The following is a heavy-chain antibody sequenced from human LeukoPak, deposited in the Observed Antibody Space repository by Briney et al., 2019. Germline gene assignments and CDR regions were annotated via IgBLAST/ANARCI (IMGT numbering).Heavy chain of an antibody. V-gene: IGHV5-51*01. CDR2: IYPGDSDT. J-gene: IGHJ4*02. D-gene: IGHD1-26*01. Sequence: AESLKISCKGSGYSFTSYCIGWVRQMPGKGLEWMGIIYPGDSDTRYSPSFQGQATISADKSISTAYLQWSSLKAAETAMYYWARRGSGSLDYWDQGTLVTVSS. CDR3: ARRGSGSLDY. CDR1: GYSFTSYC.